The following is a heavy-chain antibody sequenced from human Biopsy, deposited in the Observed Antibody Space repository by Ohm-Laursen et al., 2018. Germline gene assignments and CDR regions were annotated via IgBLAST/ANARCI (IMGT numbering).Heavy chain of an antibody. CDR1: GGPSSNYA. Sequence: ASVKVSCNASGGPSSNYAFSWVRQAPGQGLEWVGRIIPILGHLNYAQRFQGRVSITADKSTTYVYMELSRLTSGDTAVYYCAADADGYYTEFDYWGPGTLVTVSS. V-gene: IGHV1-69*04. J-gene: IGHJ4*02. CDR3: AADADGYYTEFDY. D-gene: IGHD3-3*01. CDR2: IIPILGHL.